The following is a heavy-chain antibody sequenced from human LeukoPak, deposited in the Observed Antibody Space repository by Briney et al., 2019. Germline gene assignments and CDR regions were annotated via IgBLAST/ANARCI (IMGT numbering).Heavy chain of an antibody. J-gene: IGHJ4*02. CDR3: ARETSGNYYFDS. CDR1: GFTFSTYI. Sequence: GGSLRLFCAASGFTFSTYIMKWVRQAPGKGLAWVSSIDSGGNYIDYADSVKGRFTISRDNAKNSLYLQMNSLRAEDTAVYYCARETSGNYYFDSWGQGTLVTVSS. D-gene: IGHD1-26*01. CDR2: IDSGGNYI. V-gene: IGHV3-21*01.